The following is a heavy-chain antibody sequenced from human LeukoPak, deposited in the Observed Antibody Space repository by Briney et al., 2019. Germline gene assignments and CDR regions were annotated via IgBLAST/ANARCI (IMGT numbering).Heavy chain of an antibody. CDR1: GYSISSGYY. J-gene: IGHJ4*02. V-gene: IGHV4-38-2*02. Sequence: SETLSLTCIVSGYSISSGYYWGWIRQPPGKGLEWIGSIYHSGSTNYNPSLKGRVTISVDTSKNQFSLKLSSVTAADTAVYYCAREVAGRTDYWGQGTLVTVSS. CDR3: AREVAGRTDY. CDR2: IYHSGST. D-gene: IGHD6-19*01.